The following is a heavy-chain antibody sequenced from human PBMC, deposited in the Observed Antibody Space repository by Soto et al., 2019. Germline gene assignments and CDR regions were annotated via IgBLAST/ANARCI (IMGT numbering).Heavy chain of an antibody. CDR3: ARSSPTNYDILIGYYPPADYYCYMDV. CDR1: GYTFTSYA. V-gene: IGHV1-3*01. D-gene: IGHD3-9*01. Sequence: ASVKVSCKASGYTFTSYAMHWVRQAPGQRLEWMGWINAGNGNTKYSQKFQGRVTITRDTSASTAYMELSSLRSEDTAVYYCARSSPTNYDILIGYYPPADYYCYMDVWGRGNTVTVS. CDR2: INAGNGNT. J-gene: IGHJ6*03.